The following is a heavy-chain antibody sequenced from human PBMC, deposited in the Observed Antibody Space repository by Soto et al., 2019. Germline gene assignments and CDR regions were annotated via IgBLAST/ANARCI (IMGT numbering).Heavy chain of an antibody. Sequence: QVQLQQWGAGLLKPSETLSLTCAVYGGSFSGYYWSWIRQPPGKGLEWIGEINHSGSTNYNPSLKSRVTISVDTSKNHYSLKLSSVTAADTAVYYCARRRRITIFPPPHQYYYYCMDVWGQGTTVTVSS. D-gene: IGHD3-9*01. CDR3: ARRRRITIFPPPHQYYYYCMDV. CDR2: INHSGST. J-gene: IGHJ6*02. V-gene: IGHV4-34*01. CDR1: GGSFSGYY.